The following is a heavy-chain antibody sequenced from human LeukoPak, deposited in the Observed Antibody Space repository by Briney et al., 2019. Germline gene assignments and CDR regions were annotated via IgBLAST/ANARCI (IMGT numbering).Heavy chain of an antibody. CDR1: GLTFSDYY. D-gene: IGHD6-6*01. Sequence: GGSLRLSCAASGLTFSDYYMSWIRQAPGKGREWVSYISSSGSTIYYADSVKGRFTISRDNAKNSLYLQMNSLRAEDTAVYYCAREYSSSSCDFWGQGTLVTVSS. V-gene: IGHV3-11*04. CDR2: ISSSGSTI. CDR3: AREYSSSSCDF. J-gene: IGHJ4*02.